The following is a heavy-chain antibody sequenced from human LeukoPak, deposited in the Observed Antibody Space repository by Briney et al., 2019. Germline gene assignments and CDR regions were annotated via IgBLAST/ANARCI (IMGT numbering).Heavy chain of an antibody. Sequence: ASVKVSCKASGYTFTSYGISWVRQAPGQGLEWMGWISAYNGNTNYAQKLQGRVTMTTDTSTSTAYMELRSLRSDDTAVYYCARSRETRNDFWSGYYPGARYYYGMDVWGQGTTVTVSS. CDR1: GYTFTSYG. D-gene: IGHD3-3*01. CDR2: ISAYNGNT. CDR3: ARSRETRNDFWSGYYPGARYYYGMDV. V-gene: IGHV1-18*01. J-gene: IGHJ6*02.